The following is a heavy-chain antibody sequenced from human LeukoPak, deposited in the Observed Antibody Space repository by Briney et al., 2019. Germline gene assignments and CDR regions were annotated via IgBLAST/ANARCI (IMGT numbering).Heavy chain of an antibody. CDR3: AIAPRWLYVGESTPRTPFHY. Sequence: GASVKVSCKTSGYTFTGYNVHWMRQAPGQGLEWMGFINTNTGATKYAEKFQGRVTMTRDTSLSTAYTELSRLKSDDTALYFCAIAPRWLYVGESTPRTPFHYWGQGTLVTVSS. J-gene: IGHJ4*02. V-gene: IGHV1-2*02. D-gene: IGHD3-22*01. CDR1: GYTFTGYN. CDR2: INTNTGAT.